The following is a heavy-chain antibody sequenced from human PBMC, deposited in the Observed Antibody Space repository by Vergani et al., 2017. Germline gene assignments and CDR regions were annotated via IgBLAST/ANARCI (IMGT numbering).Heavy chain of an antibody. J-gene: IGHJ4*02. CDR3: AKDRGYCSSTTCLWALDG. V-gene: IGHV3-23*01. CDR1: GFTFSSFA. Sequence: EVNLLESGGGLVQPGGSVRLSCEDSGFTFSSFAMSWARQAPGKGLEWVAAISDTGSVTYHADSVKGRFTISRDNSKNTLYLQMDNLRAEDTATYYCAKDRGYCSSTTCLWALDGWGQGTLVTVSS. D-gene: IGHD2-2*01. CDR2: ISDTGSVT.